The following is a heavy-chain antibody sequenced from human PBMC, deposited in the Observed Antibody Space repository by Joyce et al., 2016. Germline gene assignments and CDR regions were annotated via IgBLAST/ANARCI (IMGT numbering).Heavy chain of an antibody. CDR3: ARDLTGSGWYYFDH. D-gene: IGHD6-19*01. J-gene: IGHJ4*02. Sequence: VHLVQSGAEVKEPGASVKVSCKASGYTFTGFYVHLVRQAPGQGIEWKGSINTMSGGTTYAQKFQGRVTLTRDTAANTHYMELTSLTSDDTAVFYCARDLTGSGWYYFDHWGQGTLVTVSS. CDR1: GYTFTGFY. V-gene: IGHV1-46*01. CDR2: INTMSGGT.